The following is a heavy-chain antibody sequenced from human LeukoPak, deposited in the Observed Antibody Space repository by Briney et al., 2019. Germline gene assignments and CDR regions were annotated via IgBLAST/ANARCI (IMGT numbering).Heavy chain of an antibody. CDR2: ISAYNGNT. D-gene: IGHD3-10*01. V-gene: IGHV1-18*01. J-gene: IGHJ5*02. CDR1: GYTFTSYG. Sequence: ASVKVSCKASGYTFTSYGISWVRQAPGQGLEWMGWISAYNGNTNYAQKLQGRVTMTTDTSTSTAYMELRSLRSDDTAVYYCARDQGVGYYYGSGSYPNWFDPWGQGTLVTVSS. CDR3: ARDQGVGYYYGSGSYPNWFDP.